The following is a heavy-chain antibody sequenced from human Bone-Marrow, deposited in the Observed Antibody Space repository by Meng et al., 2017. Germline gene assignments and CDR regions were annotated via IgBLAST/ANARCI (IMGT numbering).Heavy chain of an antibody. J-gene: IGHJ4*02. V-gene: IGHV4-34*01. CDR2: INHSGST. CDR3: ARGPTTMAHDFDY. CDR1: GGSFSGYY. D-gene: IGHD4-11*01. Sequence: QGQLQQWGAGLVKPSETLSLPCAVYGGSFSGYYWSWIRQPPGKGLEWIGEINHSGSTNYNPSLKSRVTISVDTSQNKLSLKLSSVTAADSAVYYCARGPTTMAHDFDYWGQGTLVTVSS.